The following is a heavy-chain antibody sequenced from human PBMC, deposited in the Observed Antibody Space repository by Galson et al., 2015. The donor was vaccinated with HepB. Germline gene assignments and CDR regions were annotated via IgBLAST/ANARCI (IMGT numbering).Heavy chain of an antibody. D-gene: IGHD6-13*01. Sequence: SVKVSCKASGGTFSSYAISWVRQAPGQGLEWMGGIIPIFGTANYAQKFQGRVTITADESTSTAYMELSSLRSEDTAVYYCARGQQLPSGDYYYYGMDVWGQGTTVTVSS. CDR2: IIPIFGTA. CDR3: ARGQQLPSGDYYYYGMDV. J-gene: IGHJ6*02. V-gene: IGHV1-69*13. CDR1: GGTFSSYA.